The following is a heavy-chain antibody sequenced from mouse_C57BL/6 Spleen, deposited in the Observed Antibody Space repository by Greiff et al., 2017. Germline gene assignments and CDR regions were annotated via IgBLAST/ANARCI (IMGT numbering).Heavy chain of an antibody. V-gene: IGHV1-69*01. D-gene: IGHD3-2*02. J-gene: IGHJ2*01. CDR2: IDPSDSYT. CDR1: GYTFTSYW. Sequence: QVQLQQPGAELVMPGASVKLSCKASGYTFTSYWMHWVKQRPGQGLEWIGEIDPSDSYTNYTQKFKGKSTLTVDKSSSTAYMQLSSLTSEDSAVYYGARKETAQATGNFDYWGQGTTLTVSS. CDR3: ARKETAQATGNFDY.